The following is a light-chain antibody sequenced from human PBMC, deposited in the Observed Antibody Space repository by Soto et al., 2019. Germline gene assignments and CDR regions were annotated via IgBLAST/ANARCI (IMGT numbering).Light chain of an antibody. CDR2: DAS. Sequence: TRSPPTLPASAGDRVTITCRASPDISRWVAWYQQKPGKAPVLLICDASTWQGGVPSSFSGSGSVTEFTLTISSLQPDDFATYYCQQYNSYSFGQGTKVDI. J-gene: IGKJ1*01. V-gene: IGKV1-5*01. CDR1: PDISRW. CDR3: QQYNSYS.